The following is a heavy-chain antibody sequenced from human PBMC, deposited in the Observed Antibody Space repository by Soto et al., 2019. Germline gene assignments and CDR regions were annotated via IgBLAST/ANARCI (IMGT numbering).Heavy chain of an antibody. CDR2: INHSGST. V-gene: IGHV4-34*01. CDR1: GGSLSGDY. Sequence: SETLSLTCAVYGGSLSGDYWSWICQPPGKGLEWIGEINHSGSTNYNPSLKSRVTISVDTSKNQVSLKLRYVTAADTAVYYCVRQRGNYFDFWGQGTLVTVYS. J-gene: IGHJ4*02. CDR3: VRQRGNYFDF. D-gene: IGHD3-10*01.